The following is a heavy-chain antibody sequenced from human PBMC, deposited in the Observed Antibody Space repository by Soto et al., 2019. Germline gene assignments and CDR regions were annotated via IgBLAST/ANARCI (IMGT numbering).Heavy chain of an antibody. D-gene: IGHD3-10*01. V-gene: IGHV1-18*01. Sequence: QVQLVQSGAEVKKPGASVKVSCKASGYTFTSYGISWVRQAPGQGLEWMGWISAYNGNTNYAQKLQGRVTMTTDTXTSAAYREQRSLRSDDTAVYYCARVPAGILWFGDCWGQGTLVTVSS. CDR1: GYTFTSYG. CDR2: ISAYNGNT. J-gene: IGHJ4*02. CDR3: ARVPAGILWFGDC.